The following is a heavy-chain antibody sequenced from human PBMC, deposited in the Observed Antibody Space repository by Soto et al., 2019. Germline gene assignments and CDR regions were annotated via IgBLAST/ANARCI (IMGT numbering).Heavy chain of an antibody. CDR3: AREPALQYPYYYYMDV. J-gene: IGHJ6*03. V-gene: IGHV1-3*01. D-gene: IGHD4-4*01. CDR2: INAGNGNT. CDR1: GYTFTSYA. Sequence: GASVKVSCKASGYTFTSYAMHWVRQAPGQRLEWMGWINAGNGNTKYSQKFQGRVTITRDTSASTAYMELSSLRSEDTAVYYCAREPALQYPYYYYMDVWGKGTTVTVSS.